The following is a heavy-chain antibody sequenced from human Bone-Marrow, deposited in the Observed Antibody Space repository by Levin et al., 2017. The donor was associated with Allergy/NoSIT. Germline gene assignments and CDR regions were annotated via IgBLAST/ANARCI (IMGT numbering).Heavy chain of an antibody. J-gene: IGHJ4*02. Sequence: PGGSLRLSCIASGFSLSSHWMNWVRQAPGKGLEWVAIIKQDGSERHYMGSVRGRFTISRDNAKNSLYLQMNSLGVEDTAVYYCARGAGFLVDYWGQGTLVTVSS. D-gene: IGHD3-3*01. V-gene: IGHV3-7*03. CDR1: GFSLSSHW. CDR3: ARGAGFLVDY. CDR2: IKQDGSER.